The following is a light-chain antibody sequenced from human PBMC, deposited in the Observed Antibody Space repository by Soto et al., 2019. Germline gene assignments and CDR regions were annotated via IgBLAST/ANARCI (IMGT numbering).Light chain of an antibody. V-gene: IGKV1-27*01. CDR3: QKYKSAPFM. J-gene: IGKJ3*01. CDR1: QGITSY. Sequence: DIQMTQSPSSLSASVGDRVSITCRASQGITSYLAWYQHKPGKPPKLLIYSASTLQSGDPSRFSGSGSAKNVTRGISSLQLGDIATDYCQKYKSAPFMVGPGTKVNIK. CDR2: SAS.